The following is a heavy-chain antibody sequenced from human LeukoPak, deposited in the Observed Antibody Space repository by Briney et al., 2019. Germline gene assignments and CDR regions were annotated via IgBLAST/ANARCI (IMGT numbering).Heavy chain of an antibody. D-gene: IGHD3-22*01. Sequence: SETLSLTCAVSGGSISSSNWWSWVRQPPGKGLEWIGEICHSGSTNYNPSLKSRVTISVDKSKNQFSLKLSSVTAADTAVYYCARWAPYYYDSSGYPLQYYYGMDVWGQGTTVTVSS. CDR1: GGSISSSNW. J-gene: IGHJ6*02. CDR3: ARWAPYYYDSSGYPLQYYYGMDV. CDR2: ICHSGST. V-gene: IGHV4-4*02.